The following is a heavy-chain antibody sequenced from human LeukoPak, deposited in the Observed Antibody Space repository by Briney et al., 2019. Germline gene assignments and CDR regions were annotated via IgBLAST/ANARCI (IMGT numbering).Heavy chain of an antibody. Sequence: GALRPSGVALGLTFNYYAMNWVRQAPGKGLEWVSGFSVNGGSTYYADSVKGRFTISRDNSKNTLYVQMNSLRAEDTAIYYCAKDRVWARSPRTIDYWVRGTLVTVSS. J-gene: IGHJ4*02. D-gene: IGHD1-14*01. CDR3: AKDRVWARSPRTIDY. CDR1: GLTFNYYA. CDR2: FSVNGGST. V-gene: IGHV3-23*01.